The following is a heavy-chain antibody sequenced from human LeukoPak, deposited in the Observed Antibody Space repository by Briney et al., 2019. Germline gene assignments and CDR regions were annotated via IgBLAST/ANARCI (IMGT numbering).Heavy chain of an antibody. CDR1: GYTFTGYY. CDR2: INPNSGGT. D-gene: IGHD3-16*01. CDR3: ARGGEGGLSPIDY. J-gene: IGHJ4*02. V-gene: IGHV1-2*06. Sequence: ASMKVSCKASGYTFTGYYMHWVRQAPGQGLEWIGRINPNSGGTIYAQKFQGRVPLTRDTSISTAYMELSRLRFDDTAVYYCARGGEGGLSPIDYWGQGTLVTVSS.